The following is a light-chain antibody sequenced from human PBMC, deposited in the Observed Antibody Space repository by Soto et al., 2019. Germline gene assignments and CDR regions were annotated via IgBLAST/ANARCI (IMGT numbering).Light chain of an antibody. CDR1: QSISNY. Sequence: DMEMTQSPSSLSASVGDRVTITCRASQSISNYLNWYQHKPGKVPKLLIYAASSLQSGVPTRFSGSGSGKDFTLTINSLQPEDFATYYCQQSYGTPITFGGGTKMEMK. J-gene: IGKJ4*01. CDR3: QQSYGTPIT. V-gene: IGKV1-39*01. CDR2: AAS.